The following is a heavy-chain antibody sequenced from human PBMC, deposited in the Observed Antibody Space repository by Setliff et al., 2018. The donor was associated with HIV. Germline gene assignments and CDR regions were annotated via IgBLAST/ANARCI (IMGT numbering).Heavy chain of an antibody. V-gene: IGHV4-30-2*01. CDR2: IYYNGNA. CDR1: GGSISSGYS. CDR3: ARRGDFFYYAMDV. Sequence: SETLSLTCSVSGGSISSGYSWTWIRQAPGKGLEWVGYIYYNGNAYYNPSLKSRVTISVDRSKNQFSLKLSSVTAADTAVYYCARRGDFFYYAMDVWGQGTTVTVSS. J-gene: IGHJ6*02.